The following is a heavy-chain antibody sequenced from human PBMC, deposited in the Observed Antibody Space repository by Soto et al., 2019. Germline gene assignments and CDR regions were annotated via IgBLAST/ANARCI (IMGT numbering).Heavy chain of an antibody. J-gene: IGHJ4*02. CDR1: GFTFSSYA. CDR3: ARHKRDLRFLEWSYYFDY. D-gene: IGHD3-3*01. CDR2: ISYDGSNK. Sequence: QVQLVESGGGVVQPGRSLRLSCAASGFTFSSYAIHWVRQAPGKGLEWAALISYDGSNKYYADSVKGRFNISRDNSKNTLYLQMNSLRAEDTAVYYCARHKRDLRFLEWSYYFDYWGQGTLVTVSS. V-gene: IGHV3-30-3*01.